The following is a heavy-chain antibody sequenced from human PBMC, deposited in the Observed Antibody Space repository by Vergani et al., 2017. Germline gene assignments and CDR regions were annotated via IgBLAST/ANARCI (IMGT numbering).Heavy chain of an antibody. CDR1: GFTFTSSA. J-gene: IGHJ6*03. CDR2: IVVGSGNT. V-gene: IGHV1-58*01. CDR3: AAEDLNLPGAGPANYYYYYMDV. D-gene: IGHD6-19*01. Sequence: QMQLVQSGPEVKKPGTSVKVSCKASGFTFTSSAVQWVRQARGQRLEWIGWIVVGSGNTNYAQKFQERVTITRDMSTSTAYMELSSLRSEDTAVYYCAAEDLNLPGAGPANYYYYYMDVWGKGTTVTVSS.